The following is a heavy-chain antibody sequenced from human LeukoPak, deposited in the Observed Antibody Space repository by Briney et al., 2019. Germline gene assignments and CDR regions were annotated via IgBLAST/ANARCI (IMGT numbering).Heavy chain of an antibody. V-gene: IGHV4-38-2*01. Sequence: SETLSLTCAVSGYSISSGYYWGWIRPPPGKGLEWIGIIYHSGSTYYNPSLKSRVTISVDTSKNQFSLKLSSVTAADTAVYYCARQGEDIVVVPAAISDYWGQGTLVTVSS. CDR2: IYHSGST. J-gene: IGHJ4*02. CDR1: GYSISSGYY. D-gene: IGHD2-2*02. CDR3: ARQGEDIVVVPAAISDY.